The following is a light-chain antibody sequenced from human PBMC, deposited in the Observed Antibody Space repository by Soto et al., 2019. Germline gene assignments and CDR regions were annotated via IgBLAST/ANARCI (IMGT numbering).Light chain of an antibody. J-gene: IGLJ3*02. V-gene: IGLV2-8*01. CDR1: SSDVGSYNY. CDR3: SSYAGSNNLV. Sequence: QSVLTRPPSASGSPGQSVTISCTGTSSDVGSYNYVSWYQQHPGKAPKLMIYEVSKRPSGVPDRFSGSKSGNTASLTVSGLQAEDEADYYCSSYAGSNNLVFGGGTKVTVL. CDR2: EVS.